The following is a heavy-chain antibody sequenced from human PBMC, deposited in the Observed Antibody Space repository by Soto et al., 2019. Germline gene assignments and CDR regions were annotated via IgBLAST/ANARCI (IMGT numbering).Heavy chain of an antibody. CDR1: EYSFTSYW. CDR3: AISSPQHDAFDI. Sequence: PGESLKISCKAFEYSFTSYWIGWVRQMPGKGLEWMGIIYPGDSDTRYSPSFQGQVTISADKSISTAYLQWSSLKASDTAMYYCAISSPQHDAFDIWGQGTMVTVSS. J-gene: IGHJ3*02. V-gene: IGHV5-51*01. CDR2: IYPGDSDT. D-gene: IGHD6-13*01.